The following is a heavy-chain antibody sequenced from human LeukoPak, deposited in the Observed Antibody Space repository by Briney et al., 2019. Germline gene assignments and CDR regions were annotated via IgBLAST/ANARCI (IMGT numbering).Heavy chain of an antibody. D-gene: IGHD6-25*01. J-gene: IGHJ4*02. CDR1: GGSISNYY. V-gene: IGHV4-34*01. CDR2: INHSGST. Sequence: PSETLSLTCTVSGGSISNYYWSWIRQPPGKGLVWIGEINHSGSTNYNPSLKSRVTISVDTSKNQFSLKLSSVTAADTAVYYCARRLAATDYWGQGTLVTVSS. CDR3: ARRLAATDY.